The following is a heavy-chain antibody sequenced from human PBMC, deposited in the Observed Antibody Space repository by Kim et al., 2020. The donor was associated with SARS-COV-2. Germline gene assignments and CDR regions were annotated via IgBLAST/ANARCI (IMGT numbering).Heavy chain of an antibody. J-gene: IGHJ6*02. V-gene: IGHV1-69*02. D-gene: IGHD6-19*01. CDR2: IIPILGIA. CDR1: GGTFSSYT. Sequence: SVKVSCKASGGTFSSYTISWVRQAPGQGLEWMGRIIPILGIANYAQKFQGRVTITADKSTSTAYMELSSLRSEDTAVYYCARVRVAGDLLGLWYYYYGMDVWGQGTTVTVSS. CDR3: ARVRVAGDLLGLWYYYYGMDV.